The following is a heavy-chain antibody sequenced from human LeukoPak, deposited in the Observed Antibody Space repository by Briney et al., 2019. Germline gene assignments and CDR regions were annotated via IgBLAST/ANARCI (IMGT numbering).Heavy chain of an antibody. J-gene: IGHJ6*03. CDR1: GYTFTSYD. D-gene: IGHD3-3*01. Sequence: GASVKVSCKASGYTFTSYDINWVRQATGQGLEWMGWMNPNSGNTGYAQKFQGRVTMTRNTSISTAYMELSSLRPEDTAVYYCARLTYYDFWSGYYRHYMDVWGKGTTVTVSS. CDR3: ARLTYYDFWSGYYRHYMDV. CDR2: MNPNSGNT. V-gene: IGHV1-8*01.